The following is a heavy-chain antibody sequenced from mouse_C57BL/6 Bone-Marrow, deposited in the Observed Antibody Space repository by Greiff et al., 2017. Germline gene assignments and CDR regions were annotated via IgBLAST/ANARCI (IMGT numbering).Heavy chain of an antibody. V-gene: IGHV14-3*01. CDR3: AYLGYFDV. CDR1: GFNIKNNY. Sequence: VQLQQPVAELVRPGASVKLSCTASGFNIKNNYMHWVKQRPEQGLEWIGRIDPANGNTTYAPKFQGKATITADTSSNTAYLQLSSLTSEDTAIYCCAYLGYFDVWGTGTTVTVSS. J-gene: IGHJ1*03. CDR2: IDPANGNT.